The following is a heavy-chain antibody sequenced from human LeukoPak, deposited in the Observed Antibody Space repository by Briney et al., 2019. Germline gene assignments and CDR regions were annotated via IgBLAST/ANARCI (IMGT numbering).Heavy chain of an antibody. V-gene: IGHV3-30*04. Sequence: GGSLRLSCAASGFTFSSYAMHWVRQAPGKGLEWVAVISYDGSNKYYADSVKGRFTISRDNSKNTLYLQMNSLRAEDTAVYYCAFPSTLSIAARSFDYWGQGTLVTVSS. D-gene: IGHD6-6*01. CDR3: AFPSTLSIAARSFDY. CDR2: ISYDGSNK. J-gene: IGHJ4*02. CDR1: GFTFSSYA.